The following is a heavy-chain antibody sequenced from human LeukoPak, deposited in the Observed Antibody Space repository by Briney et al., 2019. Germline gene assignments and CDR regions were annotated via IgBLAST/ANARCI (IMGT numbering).Heavy chain of an antibody. D-gene: IGHD1-26*01. CDR1: GGSFSGYY. CDR3: ARARRDLLAFDL. CDR2: INHSGST. J-gene: IGHJ3*01. V-gene: IGHV4-34*01. Sequence: SETLSLTCAVYGGSFSGYYWSWIRQPPGKGLEWIGEINHSGSTNYNPSLKSRVTISVDTSKNQFSLKLSSVTAADTAVYYCARARRDLLAFDLWGQGTMVTVSS.